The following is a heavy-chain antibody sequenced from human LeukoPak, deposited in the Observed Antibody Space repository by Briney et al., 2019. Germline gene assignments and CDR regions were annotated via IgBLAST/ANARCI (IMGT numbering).Heavy chain of an antibody. CDR2: ISGGGGST. V-gene: IGHV3-23*01. CDR3: AKPSAGSSWPHYYYYYYGMDV. Sequence: GGSQRLSCSASGFTFSSYAMSWVRQAPGKGLEWVSTISGGGGSTYYADSVKGRFTISRDNSKNTLYLQMNSLRAEDTAVYYCAKPSAGSSWPHYYYYYYGMDVWGQGTTVTVSS. J-gene: IGHJ6*02. D-gene: IGHD6-13*01. CDR1: GFTFSSYA.